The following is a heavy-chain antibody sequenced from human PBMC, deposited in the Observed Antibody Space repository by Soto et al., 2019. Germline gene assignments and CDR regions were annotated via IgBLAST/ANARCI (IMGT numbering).Heavy chain of an antibody. CDR3: ARVYCSGGSCYPRYYYYMDV. J-gene: IGHJ6*03. Sequence: QVQLQESGPGLVKPSGTLSLTCAVSSGSISSSNWWSWVRQPPGKGLEWIGEIYHSGSTNYNPSRNRRCTKSVDNSKNQFSLKLSSVTAADTGVYYCARVYCSGGSCYPRYYYYMDVWGKGTTVTVSS. D-gene: IGHD2-15*01. CDR1: SGSISSSNW. CDR2: IYHSGST. V-gene: IGHV4-4*02.